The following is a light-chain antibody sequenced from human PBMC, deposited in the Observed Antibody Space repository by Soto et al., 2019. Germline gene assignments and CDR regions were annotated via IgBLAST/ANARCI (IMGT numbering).Light chain of an antibody. CDR3: MQGTHWPLT. CDR1: YRLIHSDGDTY. V-gene: IGKV2-30*02. Sequence: DVVMTQSPLSLPVTLGQPASISCRSSYRLIHSDGDTYLNWFQQRPGQSPRRLIYEVSNRDSAVAEGFSGSGSGSDFTLKISRVEAEDVGIYYCMQGTHWPLTFGQGTEVEIK. J-gene: IGKJ1*01. CDR2: EVS.